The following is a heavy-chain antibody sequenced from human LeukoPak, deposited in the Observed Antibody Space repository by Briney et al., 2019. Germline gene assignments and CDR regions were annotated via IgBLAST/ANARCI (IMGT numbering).Heavy chain of an antibody. CDR1: EFTFSNYW. Sequence: PGGSLRLSCAASEFTFSNYWMSWVRQAPGKGLVWVSNINSDGSKRNHADSVKGRFTISRDNAKNTLYLQMNSLRAEDTAVYYCVRDDGSYSLDYWGQGTLVTVSS. CDR3: VRDDGSYSLDY. D-gene: IGHD1-26*01. V-gene: IGHV3-74*01. J-gene: IGHJ4*02. CDR2: INSDGSKR.